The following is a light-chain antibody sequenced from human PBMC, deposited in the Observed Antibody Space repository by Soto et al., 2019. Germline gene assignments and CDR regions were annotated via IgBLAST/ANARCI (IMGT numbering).Light chain of an antibody. J-gene: IGKJ5*01. V-gene: IGKV3-20*01. Sequence: EIVFTQSPGTLSLSPGERATLSCRASQSVNSRYIAWYQVKPGQAPRLLIYEASSRANGIPGRFSGGGSGTDLTLSISKVEPEDFAVYYCQQYGRPPRATFGQGTRLEIK. CDR3: QQYGRPPRAT. CDR2: EAS. CDR1: QSVNSRY.